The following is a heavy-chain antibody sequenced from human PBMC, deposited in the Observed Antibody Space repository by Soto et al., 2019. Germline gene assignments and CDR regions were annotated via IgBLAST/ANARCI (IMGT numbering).Heavy chain of an antibody. J-gene: IGHJ4*02. CDR1: GFSLSSKGMR. V-gene: IGHV2-70*04. Sequence: PTLVTPTPTLTLTCTFSGFSLSSKGMRVSWSRQPPGKALEWLARIDWDDDKFYRPSLRTRLAISKGTSKNQVVLTMTNVDPMDTATYYCARSPGGFTVATYFFDYWGQGTLVTVSS. CDR2: IDWDDDK. D-gene: IGHD3-16*01. CDR3: ARSPGGFTVATYFFDY.